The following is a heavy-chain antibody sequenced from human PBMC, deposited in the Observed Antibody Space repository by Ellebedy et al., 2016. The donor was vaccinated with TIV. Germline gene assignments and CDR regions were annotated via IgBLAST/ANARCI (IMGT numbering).Heavy chain of an antibody. CDR1: GFTFSTYD. V-gene: IGHV3-13*01. J-gene: IGHJ4*02. CDR3: AKFPRDYSTPHY. CDR2: SAVDGIM. Sequence: GESLKISCAASGFTFSTYDMYWVRQATGKSLEWVSTSAVDGIMYYADSVKGRFTISRDDAKSSLYLQMNSLTAGDTAVYYCAKFPRDYSTPHYWGQGTLVTVSS. D-gene: IGHD4-11*01.